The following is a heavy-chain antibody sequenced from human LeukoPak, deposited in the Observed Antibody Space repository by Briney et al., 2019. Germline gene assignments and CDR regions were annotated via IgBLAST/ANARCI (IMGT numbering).Heavy chain of an antibody. D-gene: IGHD2-2*01. CDR3: AKDQLIRRPYYFDY. V-gene: IGHV3-74*01. CDR2: INSDGSST. Sequence: GGSLRLSCAASGFTFSSYWMHWVRHAPGKGLVWVSRINSDGSSTSYADSVKGRFTISRDNAKNTLYLQMNSLRAEDTAIYYCAKDQLIRRPYYFDYWGQGTLVTVSS. CDR1: GFTFSSYW. J-gene: IGHJ4*02.